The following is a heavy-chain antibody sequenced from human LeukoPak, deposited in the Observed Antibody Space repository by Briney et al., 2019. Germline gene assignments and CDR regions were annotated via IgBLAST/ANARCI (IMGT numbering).Heavy chain of an antibody. Sequence: ASVKVSCKASGYTFTSYAMHWVRQAPGQRLEWMGWSNAGNGNTKYSQEFQGRVTITRDTSASTAYMELSSLRSEDTAVYYCARDPTYYYDSSGYYYDKRGPFNWFDPWGQGTLVTVSS. CDR1: GYTFTSYA. CDR2: SNAGNGNT. J-gene: IGHJ5*02. V-gene: IGHV1-3*02. CDR3: ARDPTYYYDSSGYYYDKRGPFNWFDP. D-gene: IGHD3-22*01.